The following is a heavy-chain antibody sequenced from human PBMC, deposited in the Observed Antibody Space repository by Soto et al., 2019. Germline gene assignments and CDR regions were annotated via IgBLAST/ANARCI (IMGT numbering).Heavy chain of an antibody. CDR1: GGYISSYY. Sequence: SETLSLTCTVSGGYISSYYCSWIRQPPGKGLEWIGYIYYSGSTNYNPSLKSRVTISVDTSKNQFSLKLSSVTAADTAVYYCARQYSSGWFDWFDPWGQGTLVTVPQ. V-gene: IGHV4-59*08. D-gene: IGHD6-19*01. CDR2: IYYSGST. J-gene: IGHJ5*02. CDR3: ARQYSSGWFDWFDP.